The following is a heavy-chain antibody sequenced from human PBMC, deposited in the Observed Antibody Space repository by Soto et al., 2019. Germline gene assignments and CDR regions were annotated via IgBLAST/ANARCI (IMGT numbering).Heavy chain of an antibody. CDR3: AKDPRRRGSSSPEGYYGMDV. D-gene: IGHD6-6*01. CDR1: GFTFSSYG. J-gene: IGHJ6*02. Sequence: QVQLVESGGGVVQPGRSLRLSCAASGFTFSSYGMHWVRQAPGKGLEWVAVISYDGSNKYYADSVKGRFTISRDNSKNTLYLQMNSLRAEDTAVYYCAKDPRRRGSSSPEGYYGMDVWGQGTTVIVSS. CDR2: ISYDGSNK. V-gene: IGHV3-30*18.